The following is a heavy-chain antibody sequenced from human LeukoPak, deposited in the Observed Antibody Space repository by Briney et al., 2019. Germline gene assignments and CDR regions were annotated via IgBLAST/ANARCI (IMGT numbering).Heavy chain of an antibody. CDR1: GFTVSSNY. CDR3: ATEDRYYDILTGYHNYSGVDV. CDR2: IYGGGTT. V-gene: IGHV3-66*01. Sequence: GRSLSLSCAGSGFTVSSNYMTCVTRAPGKGLGCVSAIYGGGTTYYADTTKDRFTISRDSSSNTLYLQMNSLRDQDTAVYYYATEDRYYDILTGYHNYSGVDVWGQGTTVTVSS. D-gene: IGHD3-9*01. J-gene: IGHJ6*02.